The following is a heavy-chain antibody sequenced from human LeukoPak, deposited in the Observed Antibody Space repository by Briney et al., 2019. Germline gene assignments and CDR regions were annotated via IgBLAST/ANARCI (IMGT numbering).Heavy chain of an antibody. V-gene: IGHV3-33*05. D-gene: IGHD2-15*01. CDR3: ARYCSGGCYSGVDY. J-gene: IGHJ4*02. CDR1: GFTFSSFG. Sequence: GGSLRLSCAAPGFTFSSFGMHWVREAPGRGLEWVALILHDEKHYANSVKRRFTISTANSKNTLSLQMDTLNPGDTALYYCARYCSGGCYSGVDYWGQGTLVTVPS. CDR2: ILHDEK.